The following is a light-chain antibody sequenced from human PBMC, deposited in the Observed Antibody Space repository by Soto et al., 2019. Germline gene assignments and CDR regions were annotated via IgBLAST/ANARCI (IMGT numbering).Light chain of an antibody. CDR3: QHYANSGWT. CDR2: AAS. J-gene: IGKJ1*01. V-gene: IGKV3-20*01. Sequence: EIVLTQSPATLSLSPGERTTLSCRASQSVSSTNLVWYQQKRGQAPRLLIYAASSRGTGIPDMFRGSGSGKGLTLTISRLFLEEFAVYFGQHYANSGWTLGRRTKV. CDR1: QSVSSTN.